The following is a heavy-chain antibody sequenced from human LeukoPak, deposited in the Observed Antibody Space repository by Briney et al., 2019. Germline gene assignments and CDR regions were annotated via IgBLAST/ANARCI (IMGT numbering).Heavy chain of an antibody. J-gene: IGHJ4*02. CDR3: ARVAKERVGGVYYFDY. D-gene: IGHD1-1*01. V-gene: IGHV3-13*01. CDR2: IGTAGDT. CDR1: GFTFSDYD. Sequence: GGSLRLSCAASGFTFSDYDMYWVRQATGKVLEWVSAIGTAGDTYYTGSVKGRFTISRENAKNSLYLQMNSLRAGDTAVYYCARVAKERVGGVYYFDYWGQGTLVTVSS.